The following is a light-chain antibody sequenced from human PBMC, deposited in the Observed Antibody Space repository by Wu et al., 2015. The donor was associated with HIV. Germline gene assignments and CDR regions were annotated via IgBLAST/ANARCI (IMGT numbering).Light chain of an antibody. Sequence: EIVLTQSPATLSLSPGERATLSCRASQDIDTYLAWYQHKPGQGPRLLIYDASKRATGIPARFSGRGSGTDFTLTISSLEPEDFAVYYCHQRTTWPRTFGQGTKVEVK. J-gene: IGKJ1*01. CDR1: QDIDTY. CDR3: HQRTTWPRT. CDR2: DAS. V-gene: IGKV3-11*01.